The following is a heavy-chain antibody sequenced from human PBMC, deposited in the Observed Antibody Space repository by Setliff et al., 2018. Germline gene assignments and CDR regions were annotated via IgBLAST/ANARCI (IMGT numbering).Heavy chain of an antibody. CDR3: AKAGGSGFGMDYLDS. Sequence: GGSLRLSCATSGFTFNHFAMAWVRQAPGKGLEWVSIISGDSSFPNYADSVGGRATIFRDSSGNNGYLHMNSLTAADSAMYYCAKAGGSGFGMDYLDSWGQGTLVTVSS. D-gene: IGHD3-3*01. V-gene: IGHV3-23*01. CDR1: GFTFNHFA. CDR2: ISGDSSFP. J-gene: IGHJ4*02.